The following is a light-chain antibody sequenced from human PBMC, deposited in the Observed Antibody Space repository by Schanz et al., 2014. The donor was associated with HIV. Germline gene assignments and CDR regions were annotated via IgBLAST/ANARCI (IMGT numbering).Light chain of an antibody. CDR2: EVA. Sequence: QSALTQPASVSGSPGQSITISCTGTTGDIGSYHLVSRYQQHPGKAPKLLIYEVAKRPSGVSNRFSGSKSGNTASLTISGLQTEDESDYYCSSCPRGKTYVFGSGTKLTVL. V-gene: IGLV2-23*02. J-gene: IGLJ1*01. CDR3: SSCPRGKTYV. CDR1: TGDIGSYHL.